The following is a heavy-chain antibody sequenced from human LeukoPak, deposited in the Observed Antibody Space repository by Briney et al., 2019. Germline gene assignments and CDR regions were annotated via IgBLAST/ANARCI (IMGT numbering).Heavy chain of an antibody. V-gene: IGHV5-51*01. Sequence: KVSCKASGYTFTSYWIGWVRQTPGKGLAWMGIIYPGDSDTRYSPSFQGQVTISADKSISTAYLQWSSLKASDTAMYYCASSDTGVHVVASWGQGTLVTVSS. CDR1: GYTFTSYW. CDR3: ASSDTGVHVVAS. CDR2: IYPGDSDT. J-gene: IGHJ4*02. D-gene: IGHD2-15*01.